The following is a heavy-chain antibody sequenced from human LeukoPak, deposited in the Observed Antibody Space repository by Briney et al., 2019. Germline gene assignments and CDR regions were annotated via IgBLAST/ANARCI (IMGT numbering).Heavy chain of an antibody. D-gene: IGHD6-19*01. J-gene: IGHJ4*02. Sequence: GRSLRLSCAASGFTFSSYWMHWVRQAPGEGLVWVSRIKTDGTTTNYADSVKGRFTVSRDNAKNTLYLQMNSLRAEDTAVYYCARGPYTSGVYRLDYWGQGTLVTVSS. CDR1: GFTFSSYW. CDR2: IKTDGTTT. V-gene: IGHV3-74*01. CDR3: ARGPYTSGVYRLDY.